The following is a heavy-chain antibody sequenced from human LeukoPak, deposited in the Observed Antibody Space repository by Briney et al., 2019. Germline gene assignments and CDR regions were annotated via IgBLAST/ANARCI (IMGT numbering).Heavy chain of an antibody. D-gene: IGHD3-22*01. J-gene: IGHJ3*02. V-gene: IGHV1-69*05. CDR1: GGTFSSYA. CDR3: ARRTPYYYCLACAFDI. Sequence: ASVKVSCKASGGTFSSYAISWVRQAPGQGLEWMGGIIPIFGTANYAQKFQGRVTITTDESTSTAYMELSSLRSEDTAVYYCARRTPYYYCLACAFDIWGQGTMVTVSS. CDR2: IIPIFGTA.